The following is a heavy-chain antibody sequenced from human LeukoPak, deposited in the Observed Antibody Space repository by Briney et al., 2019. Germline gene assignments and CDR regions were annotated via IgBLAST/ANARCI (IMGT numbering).Heavy chain of an antibody. V-gene: IGHV1-24*01. CDR3: AIVKVGFGDPLFDY. J-gene: IGHJ4*02. CDR2: FVPEDGET. D-gene: IGHD3-3*01. CDR1: GYTLTELS. Sequence: GGPVKVSCKVSGYTLTELSMHWVRQAPGKGLEWMGGFVPEDGETIYAQKFQGRVTMTEDTSTDTAYMELSSLRSEDTAVYYCAIVKVGFGDPLFDYWGQGTLVCVSS.